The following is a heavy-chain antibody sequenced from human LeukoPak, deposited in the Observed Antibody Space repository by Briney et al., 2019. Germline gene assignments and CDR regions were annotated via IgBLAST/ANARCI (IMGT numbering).Heavy chain of an antibody. CDR2: ISSSSSTI. CDR1: GFTFSSYS. D-gene: IGHD3-22*01. Sequence: GGSLRLSCAASGFTFSSYSMNWVRQAPGKGLEGVSYISSSSSTIYYADSVKGRFTISRDNAKNSLYLQMNSLRDEDTAVYYCARDLGHYFDSSVFFDYWGQGTLVTVSS. V-gene: IGHV3-48*02. CDR3: ARDLGHYFDSSVFFDY. J-gene: IGHJ4*02.